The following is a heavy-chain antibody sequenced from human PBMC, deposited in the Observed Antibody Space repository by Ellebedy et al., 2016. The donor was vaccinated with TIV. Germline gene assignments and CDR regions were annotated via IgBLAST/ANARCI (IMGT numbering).Heavy chain of an antibody. Sequence: GGSLRLSXKGYGYMFINHWIGWVRQMPGKGLEWMGVIYAGDSDTRYSPSFQDQVTISVDKSISTAFLQWSSLKASDTAMYYCARPTTLYGVDHWGQGTLVTVSS. D-gene: IGHD1-1*01. CDR1: GYMFINHW. CDR2: IYAGDSDT. J-gene: IGHJ4*02. CDR3: ARPTTLYGVDH. V-gene: IGHV5-51*01.